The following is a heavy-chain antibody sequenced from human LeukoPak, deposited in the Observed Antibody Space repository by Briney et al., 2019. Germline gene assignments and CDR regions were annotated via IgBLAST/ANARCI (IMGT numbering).Heavy chain of an antibody. CDR1: GGSISSYY. J-gene: IGHJ3*02. CDR3: ARNNTRTVSRGSSRRRANAFDI. CDR2: IYTSGGT. Sequence: SETLSLTCTVSGGSISSYYWSWIRQPAGKGLEWIGRIYTSGGTNYNPSLRSRVTISVDTSKNQFSLKLSSVTAADTAVYYCARNNTRTVSRGSSRRRANAFDIWGQGTMVTVSS. D-gene: IGHD6-13*01. V-gene: IGHV4-4*07.